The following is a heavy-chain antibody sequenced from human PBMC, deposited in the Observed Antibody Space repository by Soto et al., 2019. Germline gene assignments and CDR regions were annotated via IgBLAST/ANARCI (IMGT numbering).Heavy chain of an antibody. Sequence: PSETLSLTCSVSGASIYNGGYFWSWIRQSPGKGLEWIGHIHNSGSPYNNPSLKSRVTISVDTSKSQFSLKLSSVTAADTAVYYCRNYYDSSGYYRFFDYWGQGTLVTVSS. CDR2: IHNSGSP. J-gene: IGHJ4*03. V-gene: IGHV4-30-4*01. CDR3: RNYYDSSGYYRFFDY. CDR1: GASIYNGGYF. D-gene: IGHD3-22*01.